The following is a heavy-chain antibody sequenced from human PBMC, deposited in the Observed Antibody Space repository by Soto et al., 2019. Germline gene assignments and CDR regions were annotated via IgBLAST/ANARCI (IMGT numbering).Heavy chain of an antibody. CDR1: GFTFSSYS. D-gene: IGHD2-15*01. CDR2: ISSSSSYI. Sequence: EVQLVESGGGLVKPGGSLRLSCAASGFTFSSYSMNWVRQAPGKGLEWVSSISSSSSYIYYADSVKGPFTISRDNAKNSLYLQINSLRAEDSAVYYCARVGGYYYYYRDVWGNGTTVTVSS. V-gene: IGHV3-21*01. CDR3: ARVGGYYYYYRDV. J-gene: IGHJ6*03.